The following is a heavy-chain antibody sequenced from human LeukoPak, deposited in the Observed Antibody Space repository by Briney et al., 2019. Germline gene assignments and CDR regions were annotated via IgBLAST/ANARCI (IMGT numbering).Heavy chain of an antibody. CDR3: ARSPISMIVVPLDF. V-gene: IGHV3-33*01. D-gene: IGHD3-22*01. Sequence: PGGSLRLSCAASGCTFRSYGMHWVRQPSGKGLEWVAVIWYDGSNKYYADSVKGRFTISRDNSKNTLYLQMNRLRGDDKAVYYCARSPISMIVVPLDFWGEGNLGTVSS. CDR2: IWYDGSNK. J-gene: IGHJ4*02. CDR1: GCTFRSYG.